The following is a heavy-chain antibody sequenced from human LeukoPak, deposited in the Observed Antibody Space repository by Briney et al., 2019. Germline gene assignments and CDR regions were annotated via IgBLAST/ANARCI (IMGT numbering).Heavy chain of an antibody. CDR2: IFYPGST. CDR1: GGSISSSTYY. CDR3: AALYSSSWSLFDY. D-gene: IGHD6-13*01. Sequence: ASETLSLTCTVSGGSISSSTYYWGWIRQPPGKGLEWIGSIFYPGSTYYNPSLKSRVTISVDTSKNQFSLKLSSVTAADTAVYYCAALYSSSWSLFDYWGQGTLVTVSS. J-gene: IGHJ4*02. V-gene: IGHV4-39*07.